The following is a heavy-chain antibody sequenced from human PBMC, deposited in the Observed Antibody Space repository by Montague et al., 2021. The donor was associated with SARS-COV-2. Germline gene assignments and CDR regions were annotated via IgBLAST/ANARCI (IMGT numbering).Heavy chain of an antibody. CDR1: GGSIDSYY. J-gene: IGHJ5*02. V-gene: IGHV4-59*01. CDR3: ARELQYNRFDP. CDR2: IYYRGTT. D-gene: IGHD2-21*02. Sequence: SETLSLTCTVSGGSIDSYYWSWIRQPPGKGLEWIGYIYYRGTTNYNPSLKSRVTMSVDTSKNQFSLSLSSVTAADTAMYYCARELQYNRFDPWGQGALVTVSS.